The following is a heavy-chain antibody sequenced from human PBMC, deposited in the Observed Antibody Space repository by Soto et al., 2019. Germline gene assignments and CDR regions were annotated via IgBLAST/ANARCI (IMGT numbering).Heavy chain of an antibody. J-gene: IGHJ4*01. CDR1: GGSIRSNNW. CDR2: IYHSGST. Sequence: PSETLSLTCAVSGGSIRSNNWWSWVRQSPGKGLEWIGEIYHSGSTKYSPSLKSRVTISVDKSKNQFSLNLTSVTAADTAVYFCARGPYFYDSSAYYYDYWGQGTLVTVSS. V-gene: IGHV4-4*02. D-gene: IGHD3-22*01. CDR3: ARGPYFYDSSAYYYDY.